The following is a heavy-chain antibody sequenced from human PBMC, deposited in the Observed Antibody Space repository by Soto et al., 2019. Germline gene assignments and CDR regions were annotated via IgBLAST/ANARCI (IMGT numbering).Heavy chain of an antibody. V-gene: IGHV3-23*01. Sequence: PGGSLRLSCAASGFTFSSYAMSWVRQAPGKGLEWVSAISGSGGSTYYADSVKGRFTISRDNSKNTLYLQMNSLRAEDTAVYYCALMGDIVVVPAAMDDAFDIWGQGTMVTVSS. CDR3: ALMGDIVVVPAAMDDAFDI. D-gene: IGHD2-2*01. CDR1: GFTFSSYA. J-gene: IGHJ3*02. CDR2: ISGSGGST.